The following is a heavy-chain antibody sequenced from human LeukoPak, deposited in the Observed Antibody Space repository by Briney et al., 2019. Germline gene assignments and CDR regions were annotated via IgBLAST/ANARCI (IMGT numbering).Heavy chain of an antibody. J-gene: IGHJ4*02. Sequence: GGSLRLSCAASGFTFSSYAMSWVRQAPGKGLEWVSAISGSGGSTYYADSVKGRFNFSRDNSKTTLYLQMNSLRAEDTAVYYCAKAPGVVPAASDYWGQGTLVTVSS. V-gene: IGHV3-23*01. CDR3: AKAPGVVPAASDY. CDR2: ISGSGGST. D-gene: IGHD2-2*01. CDR1: GFTFSSYA.